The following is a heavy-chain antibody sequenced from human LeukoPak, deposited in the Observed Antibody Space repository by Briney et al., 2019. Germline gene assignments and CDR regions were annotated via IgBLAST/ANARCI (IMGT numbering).Heavy chain of an antibody. CDR1: ELKFCEIG. J-gene: IGHJ4*02. D-gene: IGHD3-22*01. V-gene: IGHV3-23*01. CDR3: ARAPTRPTLIVYDLYFDS. Sequence: GGSLRLSCVASELKFCEIGMPWLRPAPGKGLGWGATNSGRGGSPFYADSVKARFTISRDNSKNTLYLEMNSLRVEDTAVYYCARAPTRPTLIVYDLYFDSWGQGSLVTVSS. CDR2: NSGRGGSP.